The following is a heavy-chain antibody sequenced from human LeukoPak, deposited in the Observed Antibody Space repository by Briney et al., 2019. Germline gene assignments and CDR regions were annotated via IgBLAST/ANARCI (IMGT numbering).Heavy chain of an antibody. CDR2: ISAYNGNT. CDR3: ARAETSYYDFWSGRDAFDI. J-gene: IGHJ3*02. CDR1: GYTFTSYG. D-gene: IGHD3-3*01. Sequence: GASVKVSCKASGYTFTSYGISWVRQAPGQGLEWMGWISAYNGNTNYAQKLQGRVTMTTDTSTSTAYMELRSLRSDDTAVYYCARAETSYYDFWSGRDAFDIWGQGTMVTVSS. V-gene: IGHV1-18*01.